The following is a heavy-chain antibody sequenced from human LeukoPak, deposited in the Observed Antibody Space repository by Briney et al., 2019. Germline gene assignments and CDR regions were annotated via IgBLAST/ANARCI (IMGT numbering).Heavy chain of an antibody. CDR3: AKQSEDYFDY. V-gene: IGHV3-30*02. CDR1: GFTFSSYG. CDR2: IRYDGSNK. J-gene: IGHJ4*02. Sequence: PGGPLRLSCAASGFTFSSYGMHWVRQAPGKGLEGVAFIRYDGSNKYYADSVKGRFTISRDNSKNTLYLQMNSLRAEDTAVYYCAKQSEDYFDYWGQGTLVTVSS.